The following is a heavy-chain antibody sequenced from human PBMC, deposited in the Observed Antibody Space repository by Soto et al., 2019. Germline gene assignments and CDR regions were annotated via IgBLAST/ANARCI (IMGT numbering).Heavy chain of an antibody. V-gene: IGHV4-59*08. Sequence: QVQLQESGPGLVKPSETLSLTCTVSGASISSYYWSWIRQSPGKGLEWIGYIYYRGSTNYNPSLKSGVAMSMGTSKNQFSLNLSSVTAADTAVYYCARLGGYSGYDPLDYWGQGTLVTVSS. D-gene: IGHD5-12*01. J-gene: IGHJ4*02. CDR3: ARLGGYSGYDPLDY. CDR2: IYYRGST. CDR1: GASISSYY.